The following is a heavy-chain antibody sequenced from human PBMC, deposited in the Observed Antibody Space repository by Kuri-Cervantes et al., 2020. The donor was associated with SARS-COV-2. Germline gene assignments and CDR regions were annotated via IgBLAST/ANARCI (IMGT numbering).Heavy chain of an antibody. D-gene: IGHD1-26*01. Sequence: ASSKNTCNASGDTFTSYDINWVRQDTGQGLEWMGSLNRNSGNTGYAQKFQGRVTMTRNTYVSTAYMVLSSLISEDTAVEYCAGGDSGGYPPSVVYWGQGTLVTVSS. CDR3: AGGDSGGYPPSVVY. CDR2: LNRNSGNT. J-gene: IGHJ4*02. CDR1: GDTFTSYD. V-gene: IGHV1-8*02.